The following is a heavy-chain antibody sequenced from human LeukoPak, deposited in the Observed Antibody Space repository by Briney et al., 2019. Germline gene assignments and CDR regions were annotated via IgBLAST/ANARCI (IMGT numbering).Heavy chain of an antibody. Sequence: GGSLRLSCGASGFTFSSYAMHWVRQAPGKGLEWVAVISYDGSNKYYTDSVKGRFTISRDNSKNTLYLQMNSLRAEDTAVYYCARGDSSGRSAYRGPNDAFDIWGQGTMVTVSS. CDR1: GFTFSSYA. CDR3: ARGDSSGRSAYRGPNDAFDI. V-gene: IGHV3-30-3*01. J-gene: IGHJ3*02. D-gene: IGHD3-22*01. CDR2: ISYDGSNK.